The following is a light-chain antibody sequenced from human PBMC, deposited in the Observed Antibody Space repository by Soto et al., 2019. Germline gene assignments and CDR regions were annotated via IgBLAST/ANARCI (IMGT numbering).Light chain of an antibody. V-gene: IGKV1-39*01. CDR3: QQGYSTPLT. CDR1: QSISSY. CDR2: AAS. Sequence: DIQMTQSPSSLSASVGDRVTITCRASQSISSYLNWYQQKPGKAPKLLIYAASSLQSGFPSRFSVSGSATDFTLTISSLQPKDVANYYCQQGYSTPLTFGGGTKVEIK. J-gene: IGKJ4*01.